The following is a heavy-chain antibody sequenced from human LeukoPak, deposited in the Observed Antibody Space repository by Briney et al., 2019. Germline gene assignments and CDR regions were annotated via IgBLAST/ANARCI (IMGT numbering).Heavy chain of an antibody. CDR2: ISAYNGNT. V-gene: IGHV1-18*01. Sequence: ASVKVSCKASGGTFSSYAISWVRQAPGQGLEWMGWISAYNGNTNYAQKLQGRVTMTTDTSTSTAYMELRSLRSDDTAVYYCARDVEAVAGTDAFGIWGQGTMVTVSS. CDR3: ARDVEAVAGTDAFGI. D-gene: IGHD6-19*01. CDR1: GGTFSSYA. J-gene: IGHJ3*02.